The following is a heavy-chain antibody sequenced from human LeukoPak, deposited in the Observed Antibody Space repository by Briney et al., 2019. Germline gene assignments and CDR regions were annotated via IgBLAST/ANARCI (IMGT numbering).Heavy chain of an antibody. CDR3: ARGLSGPADGMDV. Sequence: ASVKVSCKASGGTFSSYAISWVRQAPGQGLEWMGGIIPIFGTANYAQKFQGRVTITADKSTSTAYMELSSLRFEDTAVYYCARGLSGPADGMDVWGKGTTVTVSS. J-gene: IGHJ6*04. CDR1: GGTFSSYA. CDR2: IIPIFGTA. V-gene: IGHV1-69*06. D-gene: IGHD6-19*01.